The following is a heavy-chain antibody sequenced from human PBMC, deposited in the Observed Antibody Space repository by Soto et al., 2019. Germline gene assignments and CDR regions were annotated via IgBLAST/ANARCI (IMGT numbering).Heavy chain of an antibody. D-gene: IGHD3-22*01. V-gene: IGHV1-8*01. Sequence: ASVKVSCKASGYTFTSYDINWLRQAPGQGLEWMGWMNPNSGNTDYAQKFQGRVTMTRNTSISTAYMELSSLRSDATHVYYCASTDTYYYDSSGYAFDIWGQGTMVTVSS. CDR3: ASTDTYYYDSSGYAFDI. CDR1: GYTFTSYD. CDR2: MNPNSGNT. J-gene: IGHJ3*02.